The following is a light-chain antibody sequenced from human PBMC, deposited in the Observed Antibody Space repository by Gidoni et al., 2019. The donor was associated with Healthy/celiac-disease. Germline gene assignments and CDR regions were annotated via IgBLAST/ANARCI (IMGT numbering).Light chain of an antibody. V-gene: IGLV3-1*01. CDR3: QAWDSSTAV. J-gene: IGLJ2*01. CDR2: QDS. CDR1: KLGDKY. Sequence: SYELTQPHSVSVSPGQTASITCSGDKLGDKYACWYQQKPGQSPVLVIYQDSKRPSGLPERFSGSNSGNTATLTISGTQAMDDADYYCQAWDSSTAVFGGGTKLTVL.